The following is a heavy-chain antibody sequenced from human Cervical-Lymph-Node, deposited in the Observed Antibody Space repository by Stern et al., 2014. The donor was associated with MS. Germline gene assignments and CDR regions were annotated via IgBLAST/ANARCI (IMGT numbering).Heavy chain of an antibody. CDR2: IISSSSYI. D-gene: IGHD6-13*01. J-gene: IGHJ6*02. CDR1: GFTFSSYS. V-gene: IGHV3-21*01. Sequence: EVQLVESGGGLVKPGGSLRLSCAASGFTFSSYSMNWVRQAPGKGLEWGSSIISSSSYIYYADSVKGRFTISRENAQNSRHLQMDILRAEDTAVYYGARDSTPVYSSSWYGMDVWGQGTTVPVSS. CDR3: ARDSTPVYSSSWYGMDV.